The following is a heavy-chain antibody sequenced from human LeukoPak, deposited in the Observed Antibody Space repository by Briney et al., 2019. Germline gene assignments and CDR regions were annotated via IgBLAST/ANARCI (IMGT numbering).Heavy chain of an antibody. Sequence: PSETLSLTCAVYGGSFSGYYWSWIRQHPGKGLEWIGYIYYSGSTYYNPSLKSRVTISVDTSKNQFSLKLSSVTAADTAVYYCARGDRDFTYYYDSSGYYYYPAHFDYWGQGTLVTVSS. J-gene: IGHJ4*02. CDR3: ARGDRDFTYYYDSSGYYYYPAHFDY. CDR1: GGSFSGYY. V-gene: IGHV4-31*11. D-gene: IGHD3-22*01. CDR2: IYYSGST.